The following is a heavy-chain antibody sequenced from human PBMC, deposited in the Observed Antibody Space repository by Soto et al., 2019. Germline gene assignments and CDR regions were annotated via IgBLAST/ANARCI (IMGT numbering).Heavy chain of an antibody. CDR3: ATTADH. V-gene: IGHV4-39*01. D-gene: IGHD2-21*02. Sequence: QLQMQESGPGLVRPSETLSLTCTVSGGSISGSIYYWAWIRQPPGKGLEWIGSIYYTGTTYYSSSVRSRVAMSVDTFNNQFSLTLTSVTAADTAVYYCATTADHWGQGTLVTVSS. J-gene: IGHJ4*02. CDR2: IYYTGTT. CDR1: GGSISGSIYY.